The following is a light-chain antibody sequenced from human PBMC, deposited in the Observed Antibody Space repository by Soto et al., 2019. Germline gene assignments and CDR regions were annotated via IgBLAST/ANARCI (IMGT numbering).Light chain of an antibody. CDR2: GAS. J-gene: IGKJ1*01. V-gene: IGKV3-20*01. Sequence: EIVLTQSPGTLSLSPGERATLSCRASQSLSSSYLAWYQQKPGQAPRLLIYGASSRATGIPDRFSGSGSGTDFALTISRLEPEDFAVYYCQQYASSPAKFGQGTKVDIK. CDR3: QQYASSPAK. CDR1: QSLSSSY.